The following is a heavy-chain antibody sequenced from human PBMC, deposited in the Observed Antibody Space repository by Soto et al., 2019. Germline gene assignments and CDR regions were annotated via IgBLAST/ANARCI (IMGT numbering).Heavy chain of an antibody. CDR3: ARDLGRTAGTVTTNFDY. CDR2: IIPIFGTA. J-gene: IGHJ4*02. D-gene: IGHD4-17*01. V-gene: IGHV1-69*12. Sequence: QVQLVQSGAEVKKPGSSVKVSCKASGGTFSSHAISWVRQAPGQGLEWMGGIIPIFGTANYAQKFQGRVTINADESTSTGYMELSSLRSEDTAVYYCARDLGRTAGTVTTNFDYWGQGTLVTVSS. CDR1: GGTFSSHA.